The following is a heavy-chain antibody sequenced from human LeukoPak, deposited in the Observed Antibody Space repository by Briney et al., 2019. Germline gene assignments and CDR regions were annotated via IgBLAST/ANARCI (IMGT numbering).Heavy chain of an antibody. D-gene: IGHD1-26*01. V-gene: IGHV1-69*04. CDR2: IIPILGIA. J-gene: IGHJ4*02. CDR1: GGTFSSYA. CDR3: ARQAKVGATDPNFDY. Sequence: SVKVSCKASGGTFSSYAISWVRQAPGQGLEWMGRIIPILGIANYAQKFQGRVTITADKSTSTAYMELSSLRSEDTAVYYCARQAKVGATDPNFDYWGQGALVTVSS.